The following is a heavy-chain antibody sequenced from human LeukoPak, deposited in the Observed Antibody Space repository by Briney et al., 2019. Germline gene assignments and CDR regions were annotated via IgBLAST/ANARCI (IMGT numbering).Heavy chain of an antibody. CDR2: INTKSGRT. CDR1: GYSFTDYY. Sequence: ASVRVSFKTSGYSFTDYYIHWVRQAPGQGLEWMGWINTKSGRTSSARKFQGRVTITRDPSITTVYMDMAWLTSDDTAIYFCARADFIDAGPYLIGPWGQGTLVTVSS. D-gene: IGHD3-3*01. J-gene: IGHJ5*02. CDR3: ARADFIDAGPYLIGP. V-gene: IGHV1-2*02.